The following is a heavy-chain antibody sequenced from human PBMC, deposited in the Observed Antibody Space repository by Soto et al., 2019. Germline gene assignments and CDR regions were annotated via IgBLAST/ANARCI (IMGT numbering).Heavy chain of an antibody. CDR1: GFTFSSYG. J-gene: IGHJ4*02. D-gene: IGHD1-26*01. V-gene: IGHV3-33*01. Sequence: QVQLVESGGGVVQPGRSLRLSCAASGFTFSSYGMHWVRQAPGKGLEWVAVIWYDGSNKYYADSVKGRFTISRDNSKNTLYLQMNSLRAEVTAVYYCAREVGGALDYWGQGTLVTVSS. CDR3: AREVGGALDY. CDR2: IWYDGSNK.